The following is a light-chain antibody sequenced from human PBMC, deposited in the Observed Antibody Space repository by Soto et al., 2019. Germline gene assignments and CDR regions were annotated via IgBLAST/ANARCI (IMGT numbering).Light chain of an antibody. V-gene: IGLV1-40*01. J-gene: IGLJ2*01. Sequence: QTVVTQPPSVSGAPGQRVTISCTGSSSNIGAGYDVYWYQQLPGPAPKLLIYGNSNRPSGVPDRFSGSKSGTSASLAITGLQSEDEADYYCQSYDSSLSGSIFGGGTKLTVL. CDR2: GNS. CDR3: QSYDSSLSGSI. CDR1: SSNIGAGYD.